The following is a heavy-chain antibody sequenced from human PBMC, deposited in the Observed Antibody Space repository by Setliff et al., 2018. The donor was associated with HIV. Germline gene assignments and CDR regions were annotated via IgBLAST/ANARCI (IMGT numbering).Heavy chain of an antibody. D-gene: IGHD2-2*01. J-gene: IGHJ4*02. CDR1: GFIFSSYE. CDR3: AKFRYAIKSTYYFDS. V-gene: IGHV3-30*02. Sequence: GGSLRLSCATSGFIFSSYEMNWVRQAPGKGLEWVAFIRYDGSNKYYADSVKGRFTISRDNSKSTVYLQMNSVTPEDSAMYYCAKFRYAIKSTYYFDSWGQGTLVTVSS. CDR2: IRYDGSNK.